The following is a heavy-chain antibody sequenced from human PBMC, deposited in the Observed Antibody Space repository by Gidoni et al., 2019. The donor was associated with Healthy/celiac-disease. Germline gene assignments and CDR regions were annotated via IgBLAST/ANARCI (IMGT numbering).Heavy chain of an antibody. J-gene: IGHJ4*02. CDR2: ISYDGSNK. CDR1: GFTFSSYG. CDR3: AKGRRPSQAAADY. Sequence: QVQLVESGGGVVQPGRSLRLSCAASGFTFSSYGMHWVRQAPGKGLEWVAVISYDGSNKYYADSVKGRFTISRDNSKNTLYLQMNSLRAEDTAVYYCAKGRRPSQAAADYWGQGTLVTVSS. V-gene: IGHV3-30*18. D-gene: IGHD6-13*01.